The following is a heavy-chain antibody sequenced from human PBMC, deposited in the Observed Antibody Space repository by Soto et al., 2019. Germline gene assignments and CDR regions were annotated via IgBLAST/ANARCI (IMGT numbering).Heavy chain of an antibody. J-gene: IGHJ6*02. Sequence: SVKVSCKASGGTFSSYAISWVRQAPGQGLEWMGGIIPIFGTANYAQKFQGRVTITADESTSTAYMELSSLRSEDTAVYYCARIPRGYSYGYSYYGMDVWGQGTTVTVSS. CDR3: ARIPRGYSYGYSYYGMDV. D-gene: IGHD5-18*01. V-gene: IGHV1-69*13. CDR2: IIPIFGTA. CDR1: GGTFSSYA.